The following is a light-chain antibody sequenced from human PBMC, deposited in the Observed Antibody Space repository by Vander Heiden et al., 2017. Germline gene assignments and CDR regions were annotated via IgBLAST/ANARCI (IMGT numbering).Light chain of an antibody. CDR2: DGS. J-gene: IGLJ3*02. Sequence: QSALTQPASVSGSPGQSITIPCTGSSSDVGGYNYGAWYQQQPGKAPKLMIFDGSNGPSGGSNRFSGSKSGNTASLTISGRQTEDEADYYCSSYTGSITWVFGGGTKVTVL. CDR3: SSYTGSITWV. CDR1: SSDVGGYNY. V-gene: IGLV2-14*03.